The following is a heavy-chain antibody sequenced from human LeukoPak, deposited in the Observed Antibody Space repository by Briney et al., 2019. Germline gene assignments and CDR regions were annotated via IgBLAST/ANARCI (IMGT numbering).Heavy chain of an antibody. CDR2: ISTTGST. Sequence: SETLSLTCTVSGAAISDYFWSWIRQSAGKDLEWIGLISTTGSTYFNPSLQSRVRMSVDSSKTHFSLRLSSVTAADTAVYCARSPSTIGWNWGYYFDFWGQGHLVTVSS. V-gene: IGHV4-4*07. CDR1: GAAISDYF. D-gene: IGHD1-7*01. J-gene: IGHJ4*02. CDR3: ARSPSTIGWNWGYYFDF.